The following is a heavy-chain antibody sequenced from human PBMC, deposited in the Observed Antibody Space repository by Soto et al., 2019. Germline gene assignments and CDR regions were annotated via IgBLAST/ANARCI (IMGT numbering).Heavy chain of an antibody. CDR2: IIPIFGTA. V-gene: IGHV1-69*13. CDR3: ARREEEFAGMVRGVITDFDY. D-gene: IGHD3-10*01. Sequence: SVKVSCKASGYTFTSYGISWVRQAPGQGLEWMGGIIPIFGTANYAQKFQGRVTITADESTSTAYMELSSLRSEDTAVYYCARREEEFAGMVRGVITDFDYWGQGTLVTVSS. J-gene: IGHJ4*02. CDR1: GYTFTSYG.